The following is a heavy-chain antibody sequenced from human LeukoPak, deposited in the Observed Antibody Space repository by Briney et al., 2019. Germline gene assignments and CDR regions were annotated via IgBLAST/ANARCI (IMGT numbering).Heavy chain of an antibody. J-gene: IGHJ4*02. D-gene: IGHD4-17*01. V-gene: IGHV3-11*01. CDR3: ARDKQWGILRDH. Sequence: GGSLRLSCAASGFTFSDYYMSWVRQAPGKGLEWLSYISNTGSAIHYANPVKGRFTISSDNAKNSLYLQMNSLRADDTAVYYCARDKQWGILRDHWRQGALVTVSS. CDR2: ISNTGSAI. CDR1: GFTFSDYY.